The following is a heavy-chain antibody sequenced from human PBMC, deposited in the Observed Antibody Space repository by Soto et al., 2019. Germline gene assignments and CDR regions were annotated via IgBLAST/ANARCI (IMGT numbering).Heavy chain of an antibody. Sequence: QVQLVESGGGLVKPGGSLRLSCAASGFTFSDYYMSWIRQAPGKGLEWVSDISSSGSTIYYADSVKGRFTISRDNAKNSLYLRMKSLRAEDTAVDYCAIDRKGYCSGCSCRLDYWGQGTLVTVSS. D-gene: IGHD2-15*01. V-gene: IGHV3-11*01. CDR2: ISSSGSTI. CDR1: GFTFSDYY. CDR3: AIDRKGYCSGCSCRLDY. J-gene: IGHJ4*02.